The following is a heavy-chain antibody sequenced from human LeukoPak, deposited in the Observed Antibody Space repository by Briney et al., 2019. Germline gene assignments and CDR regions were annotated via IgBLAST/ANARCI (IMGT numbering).Heavy chain of an antibody. Sequence: GGSLRLSCAASGFTFKNAWMSWVRQAPGKGLERVGRIKSKAHGGTTDYAAPVKDRFTISRDDSKNALYLQMNSLKTEDTAVYYCAKGGLLGSYEDYFDYWGQGTLVTVSS. V-gene: IGHV3-15*01. J-gene: IGHJ4*02. D-gene: IGHD5-12*01. CDR2: IKSKAHGGTT. CDR1: GFTFKNAW. CDR3: AKGGLLGSYEDYFDY.